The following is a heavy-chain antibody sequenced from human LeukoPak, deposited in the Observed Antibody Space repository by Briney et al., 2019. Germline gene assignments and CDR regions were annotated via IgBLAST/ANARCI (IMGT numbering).Heavy chain of an antibody. D-gene: IGHD1-14*01. CDR1: GFSFSSYY. CDR2: ISSSSTYI. CDR3: VRENHGSFDY. J-gene: IGHJ4*02. Sequence: GGSLRLSCAASGFSFSSYYVNWVRQARGKGLEWVSCISSSSTYIYYADSVRGRFAISRDNAKHSLYLQMNSLRADDTAVYYCVRENHGSFDYWGQGSLVTVSS. V-gene: IGHV3-21*01.